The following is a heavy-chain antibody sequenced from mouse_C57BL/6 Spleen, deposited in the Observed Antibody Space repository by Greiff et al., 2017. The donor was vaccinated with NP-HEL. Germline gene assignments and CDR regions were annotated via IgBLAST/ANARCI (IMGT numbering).Heavy chain of an antibody. CDR3: ARGGLYYYGSSRYYFDY. Sequence: EVHLVESGGGLVKPGGSLKLSCAASGFTFSDYGMHWVRQAPEKGLEWVAYISSGSSTIYYADTVKGRFTISRDNAKNTLFLQMTSLRSEDTAMYYCARGGLYYYGSSRYYFDYWGQGTTLTVSS. CDR1: GFTFSDYG. J-gene: IGHJ2*01. D-gene: IGHD1-1*01. V-gene: IGHV5-17*01. CDR2: ISSGSSTI.